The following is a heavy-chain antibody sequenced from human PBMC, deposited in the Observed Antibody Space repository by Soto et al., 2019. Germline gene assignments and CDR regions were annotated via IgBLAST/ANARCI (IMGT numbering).Heavy chain of an antibody. Sequence: SQTLSLTCAISGDSVSSNSAALNWIRQSPSRGLEWLGRTYYRSMWYNDYAVSVKSRITINPDTSKNQFSLQPNSVTPEDTAVYYCAREGGYSSSWFPRYFDYWGQGTLVTVSS. CDR3: AREGGYSSSWFPRYFDY. V-gene: IGHV6-1*01. D-gene: IGHD6-13*01. J-gene: IGHJ4*02. CDR2: TYYRSMWYN. CDR1: GDSVSSNSAA.